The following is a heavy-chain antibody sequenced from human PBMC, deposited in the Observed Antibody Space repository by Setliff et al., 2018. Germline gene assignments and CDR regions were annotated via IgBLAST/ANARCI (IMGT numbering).Heavy chain of an antibody. CDR2: TYIGGSA. J-gene: IGHJ6*03. Sequence: SETLSLTCTVSGGSISSYYWSWIRQPAGKGLEWIGHTYIGGSANYNPSLKSRVTMSIDTSKNQFSLKLNSLTAADMAVYYCAREQWLDPPGYYYTDVWAKGTTVTVSS. CDR3: AREQWLDPPGYYYTDV. D-gene: IGHD6-19*01. V-gene: IGHV4-4*07. CDR1: GGSISSYY.